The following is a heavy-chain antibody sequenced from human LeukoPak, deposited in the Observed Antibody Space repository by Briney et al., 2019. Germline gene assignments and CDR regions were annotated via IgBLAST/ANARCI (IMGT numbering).Heavy chain of an antibody. D-gene: IGHD1-26*01. J-gene: IGHJ5*02. V-gene: IGHV3-23*01. Sequence: PGGSLRLSCAASGFTFSSYAMSWVRQAPGKGLEWVSAISGSGGSTYYADSVKGRFTISRDNSKNTLYLQMNSLRAEDTAVYYCAKAQSGSYSYNWFDPWGQGTLVTVSS. CDR1: GFTFSSYA. CDR2: ISGSGGST. CDR3: AKAQSGSYSYNWFDP.